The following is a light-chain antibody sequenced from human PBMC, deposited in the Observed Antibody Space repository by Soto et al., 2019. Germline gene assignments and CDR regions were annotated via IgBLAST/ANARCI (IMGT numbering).Light chain of an antibody. CDR1: QRISSY. Sequence: EIVLTQSPATLSLSPGQTPPPSSRASQRISSYLAWYQQKPGQAPRLLIYDASNRATGIPARFSGSGSGTDFTLTISSLEPEDFGVYYCQQPYDWRSFGGGTKVEIK. CDR2: DAS. J-gene: IGKJ4*01. V-gene: IGKV3-11*01. CDR3: QQPYDWRS.